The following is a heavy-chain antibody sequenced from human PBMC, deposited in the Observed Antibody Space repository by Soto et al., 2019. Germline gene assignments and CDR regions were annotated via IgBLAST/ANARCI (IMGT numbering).Heavy chain of an antibody. CDR1: GYTFTSYD. CDR3: ARVSRGSEWLLHYYYYYGMDV. Sequence: ASVKVSCKASGYTFTSYDINWVRQATGQGLEWMGWMNPNSGNTGYAQKFQGRVTMTRNTSISTAYMELSSLRSEDTAVYYCARVSRGSEWLLHYYYYYGMDVWGQGTTVTVS. CDR2: MNPNSGNT. J-gene: IGHJ6*02. V-gene: IGHV1-8*01. D-gene: IGHD3-3*01.